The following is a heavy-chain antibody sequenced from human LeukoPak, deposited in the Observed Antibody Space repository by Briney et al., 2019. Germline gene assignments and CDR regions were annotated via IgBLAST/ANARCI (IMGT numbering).Heavy chain of an antibody. CDR1: GGSISSSSYY. CDR3: ASQGLLLWFGEIAGTSN. D-gene: IGHD3-10*01. V-gene: IGHV4-39*07. CDR2: IYYSGST. Sequence: PSETLSLTCTVSGGSISSSSYYWGWIRQPPGKGLEWIGSIYYSGSTYYNPSLKSRVTISVDTSKNQFSLKLSSVTAADTAVYYCASQGLLLWFGEIAGTSNWGQGTLVTVSS. J-gene: IGHJ4*02.